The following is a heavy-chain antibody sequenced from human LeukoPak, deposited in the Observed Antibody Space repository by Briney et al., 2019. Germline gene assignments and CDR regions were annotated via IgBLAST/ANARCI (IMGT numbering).Heavy chain of an antibody. CDR3: ARAPSSADFDI. D-gene: IGHD6-6*01. V-gene: IGHV1-2*02. CDR1: GYTFTGYY. J-gene: IGHJ3*02. CDR2: INPNSGGT. Sequence: GASVKVSCKASGYTFTGYYMHWVRQAPGQGLEWMGWINPNSGGTDYAQKFQGRVTLTSDTSITTAYMDLSRLRSDDTAVYYCARAPSSADFDIWGQGTMVTVSS.